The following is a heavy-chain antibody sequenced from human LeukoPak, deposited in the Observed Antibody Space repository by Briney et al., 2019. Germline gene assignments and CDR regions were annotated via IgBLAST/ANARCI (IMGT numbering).Heavy chain of an antibody. J-gene: IGHJ4*02. CDR1: GFTFSSYA. D-gene: IGHD1-26*01. Sequence: GGSLRLSCAASGFTFSSYAMSWVRQAPGKGLEWVSAISGSGGSTYYADSVKGRFTISRDNSKNTLYLQMNSLRAEDTAVYYCAKDYDSGNYGGPVDYWGQGTLVTVSS. CDR2: ISGSGGST. V-gene: IGHV3-23*01. CDR3: AKDYDSGNYGGPVDY.